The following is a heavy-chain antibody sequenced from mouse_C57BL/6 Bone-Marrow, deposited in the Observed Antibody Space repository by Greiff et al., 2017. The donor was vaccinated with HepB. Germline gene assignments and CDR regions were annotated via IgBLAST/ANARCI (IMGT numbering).Heavy chain of an antibody. CDR1: GYTFTSSW. Sequence: QVQLQQPGAELVKPGASVKLSCKASGYTFTSSWMHWVKQRPGQGLEWIGMIHPNSGSTNYNEKFKSKATLTVDKSSSTAYMQLSSLTSEDSAVYYCARRRTAQGDYWGQGTTLTVSS. D-gene: IGHD3-2*02. CDR3: ARRRTAQGDY. V-gene: IGHV1-64*01. CDR2: IHPNSGST. J-gene: IGHJ2*01.